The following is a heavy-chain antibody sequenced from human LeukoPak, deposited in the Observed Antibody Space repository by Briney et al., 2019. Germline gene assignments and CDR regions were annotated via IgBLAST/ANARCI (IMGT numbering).Heavy chain of an antibody. CDR3: ARAIVVVITHGAFDI. CDR1: GFTSSSYA. Sequence: PGGSLRLSCAASGFTSSSYAMHWVRQAPGKGLEWVAVISYDGSNKYYADSVKGRFTISRDNSKNTLYLQMNSLRAEDTAVYYCARAIVVVITHGAFDIWGQGTMVTVSS. D-gene: IGHD3-22*01. V-gene: IGHV3-30-3*01. CDR2: ISYDGSNK. J-gene: IGHJ3*02.